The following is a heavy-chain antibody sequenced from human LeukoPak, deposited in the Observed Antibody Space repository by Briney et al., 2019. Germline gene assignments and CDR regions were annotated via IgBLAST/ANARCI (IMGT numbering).Heavy chain of an antibody. CDR1: GGSIISSSYY. CDR3: ARGNWNERLNWFDP. J-gene: IGHJ5*02. D-gene: IGHD1-1*01. V-gene: IGHV4-39*07. Sequence: NPSETLSLTCTVSGGSIISSSYYWGWIRQPPGKGLEWIGSIYYSGSTYYNPSLKSRVTISLDTSKNQFSLKLTSVTAADTAVYYCARGNWNERLNWFDPWGQGTLVTVSS. CDR2: IYYSGST.